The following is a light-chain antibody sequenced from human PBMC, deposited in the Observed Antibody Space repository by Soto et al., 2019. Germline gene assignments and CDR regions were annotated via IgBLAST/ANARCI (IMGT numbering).Light chain of an antibody. V-gene: IGKV3-15*01. CDR1: PSVSSN. CDR2: GAS. J-gene: IGKJ2*01. Sequence: EIVMTQSPATLSVSPGERATLSCRASPSVSSNLAWYQQKPGQAPRLLIYGASTRATGIPARFSGSGSGTEFTLTISSLQSEDFAVYCCQQYNNWPPYTFGQGTKLEIK. CDR3: QQYNNWPPYT.